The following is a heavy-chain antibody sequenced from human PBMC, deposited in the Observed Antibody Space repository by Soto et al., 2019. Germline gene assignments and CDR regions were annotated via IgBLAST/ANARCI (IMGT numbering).Heavy chain of an antibody. V-gene: IGHV4-4*07. D-gene: IGHD1-1*01. CDR2: IYSGGI. Sequence: PSETLSLTCTISGGSISSDFWTWIRQPAGKGLEFIGRIYSGGINYNPSLESRATMSVDTSKNEFSVRLSSVSAADTAVYYCAKSYRQLGGWGLDPWGQGTLVTVSS. CDR3: AKSYRQLGGWGLDP. J-gene: IGHJ5*02. CDR1: GGSISSDF.